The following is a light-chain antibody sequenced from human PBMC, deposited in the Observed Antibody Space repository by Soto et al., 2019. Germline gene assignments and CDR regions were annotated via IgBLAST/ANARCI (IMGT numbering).Light chain of an antibody. CDR1: QSVDSRF. CDR3: QQYDSSRT. J-gene: IGKJ1*01. CDR2: GAS. V-gene: IGKV3-20*01. Sequence: EIVLTQSPGTLSLSPGERATISCRASQSVDSRFLAWYQQKRGQAPRVIMYGASIRATGIPDRFSGSGSGTDFTLSIRRLAPEDFAVYYCQQYDSSRTFGQGTKVEMK.